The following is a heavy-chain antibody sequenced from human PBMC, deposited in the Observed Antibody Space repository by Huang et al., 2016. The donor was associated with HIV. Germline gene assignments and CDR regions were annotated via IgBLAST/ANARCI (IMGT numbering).Heavy chain of an antibody. CDR1: GYAFADYF. V-gene: IGHV1-2*02. J-gene: IGHJ4*02. Sequence: QVQLVQSGAEVKKPGASVKVSCKPSGYAFADYFIHWVRQAPGQGLEWMAWVNPKNGATNYDQKFLGRLTVTGDTSMRTAYMELSGLTSDDTAKYYCTRDGVAPDEEFDYWGQGTVIIVSS. CDR2: VNPKNGAT. CDR3: TRDGVAPDEEFDY. D-gene: IGHD5-12*01.